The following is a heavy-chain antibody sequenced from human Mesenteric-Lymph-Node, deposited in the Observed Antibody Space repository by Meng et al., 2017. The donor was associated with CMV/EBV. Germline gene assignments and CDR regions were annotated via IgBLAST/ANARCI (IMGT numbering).Heavy chain of an antibody. CDR1: GYTFTGYY. Sequence: ASVKVSCKASGYTFTGYYMHWVRQAPGQGLEWMGWINPNSGGTNYAQKFQGRVTMTRDTSISTAYMELSRLRSDDTAVYYCARISACSSTSCLPPWRSPKTRYYYYYGMDVWGQGTTVTVSS. J-gene: IGHJ6*02. CDR2: INPNSGGT. V-gene: IGHV1-2*02. D-gene: IGHD2-2*01. CDR3: ARISACSSTSCLPPWRSPKTRYYYYYGMDV.